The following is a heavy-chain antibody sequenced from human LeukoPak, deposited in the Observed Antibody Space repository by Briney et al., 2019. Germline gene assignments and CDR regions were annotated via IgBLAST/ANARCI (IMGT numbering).Heavy chain of an antibody. Sequence: SETLSLTCAVSGYSITSGYYWAWIRQPAGKGLEWVGRIYTGGNTNYNPSLKSRVTISVDTSKNQFSLNLTSVTAADTAIYYCARDHGLLRALDPWGQGTLVTVSS. V-gene: IGHV4-38-2*02. J-gene: IGHJ5*02. D-gene: IGHD3/OR15-3a*01. CDR1: GYSITSGYY. CDR3: ARDHGLLRALDP. CDR2: IYTGGNT.